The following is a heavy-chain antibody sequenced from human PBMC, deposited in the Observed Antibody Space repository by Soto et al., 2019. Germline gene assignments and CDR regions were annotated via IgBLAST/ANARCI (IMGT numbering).Heavy chain of an antibody. CDR3: ARRGYYDSSGYYSLAAFDI. Sequence: PSETLSLTCTVSGGSISSSSYYWGWIRQPPGKGLEWIGSIYYSGSTYYNPSLKSRVTISVDTSKNQFSLKLSSVTAADTAVYYCARRGYYDSSGYYSLAAFDIWAEGTMVTFS. J-gene: IGHJ3*02. D-gene: IGHD3-22*01. CDR1: GGSISSSSYY. V-gene: IGHV4-39*01. CDR2: IYYSGST.